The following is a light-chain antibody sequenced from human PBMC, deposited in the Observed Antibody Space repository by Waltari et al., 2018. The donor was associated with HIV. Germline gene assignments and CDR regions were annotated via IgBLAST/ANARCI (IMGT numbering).Light chain of an antibody. CDR1: QSVSDK. V-gene: IGKV3-15*01. J-gene: IGKJ4*01. CDR3: QQYNDWPPLT. Sequence: EIVVTRAPGTRSLSPGARITLSCRASQSVSDKLAWYQHKPGQPPSLLIYGASTRATGIPTRFSGSGSGTEFSLTISSLQSEDFAIYYCQQYNDWPPLTFGGGTKVEIK. CDR2: GAS.